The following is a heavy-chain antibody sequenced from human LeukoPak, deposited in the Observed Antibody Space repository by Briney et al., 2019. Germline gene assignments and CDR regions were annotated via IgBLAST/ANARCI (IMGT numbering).Heavy chain of an antibody. CDR1: GFTFSRYG. V-gene: IGHV3-64D*09. J-gene: IGHJ6*02. CDR3: VNPGWYYDSSGYSYYYGMDV. CDR2: IVSNGDST. Sequence: GGSLRLSCSASGFTFSRYGMHWVRQAPGKGLEYVSAIVSNGDSTYYADSVKGRFTISRDNAKNTQYLQMSSLRPDDTAVYYCVNPGWYYDSSGYSYYYGMDVWGQGTTVTVSS. D-gene: IGHD3-22*01.